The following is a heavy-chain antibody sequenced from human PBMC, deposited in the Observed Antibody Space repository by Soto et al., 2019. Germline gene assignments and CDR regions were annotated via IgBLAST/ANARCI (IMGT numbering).Heavy chain of an antibody. CDR2: IWYDGSNK. Sequence: GGSLRLSCAASGFTFSSYGMHWVRQAPGKGLEWVAVIWYDGSNKYYADSVKGRFTISRDNSKNSLYLQMNSLRAEDTAVYYCARVNTSQYCSGGSCYSAYNGFDPWGQGTLVTVSS. CDR1: GFTFSSYG. CDR3: ARVNTSQYCSGGSCYSAYNGFDP. V-gene: IGHV3-33*01. D-gene: IGHD2-15*01. J-gene: IGHJ5*02.